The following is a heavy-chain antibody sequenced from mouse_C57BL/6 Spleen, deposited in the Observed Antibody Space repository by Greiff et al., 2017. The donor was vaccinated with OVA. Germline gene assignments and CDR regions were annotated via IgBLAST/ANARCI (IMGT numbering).Heavy chain of an antibody. CDR2: FYPGSGSI. V-gene: IGHV1-62-2*01. CDR3: ARHEGHYGSSYGY. J-gene: IGHJ2*01. D-gene: IGHD1-1*01. CDR1: GYTFTEYT. Sequence: QVQLQQSGAELVQPGASVTLSCQASGYTFTEYTIHWVKQRSGQGLEWLGWFYPGSGSIKYNEKFKDKATLTEDKTSSTVYMELSRLTSEDSAVYFCARHEGHYGSSYGYWGQGTTLTVSS.